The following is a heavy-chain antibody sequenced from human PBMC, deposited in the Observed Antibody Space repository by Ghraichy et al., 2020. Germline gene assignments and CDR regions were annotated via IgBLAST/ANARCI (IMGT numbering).Heavy chain of an antibody. CDR3: ARAEGKTGDFDY. CDR2: IYYSGST. D-gene: IGHD1-14*01. CDR1: GGSISSGGYY. V-gene: IGHV4-31*03. J-gene: IGHJ4*02. Sequence: SETLSLTCTVSGGSISSGGYYWSWIRQHPGKGLEWIGYIYYSGSTYYNPSLKSRVTISVDTSKNQFSLKLSSVTAADTAVYYCARAEGKTGDFDYWGQGTLVTVSS.